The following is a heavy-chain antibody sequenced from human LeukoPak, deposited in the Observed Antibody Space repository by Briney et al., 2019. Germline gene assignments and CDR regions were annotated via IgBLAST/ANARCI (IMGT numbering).Heavy chain of an antibody. CDR2: IRSTANGYAT. CDR1: GFTFSSYS. V-gene: IGHV3-73*01. D-gene: IGHD3-10*01. CDR3: TGNYYGSGSYADFDY. J-gene: IGHJ4*02. Sequence: GGSLRLSCAASGFTFSSYSMNWVRQAPGKGLEWVGRIRSTANGYATAYAASVKGRFTISRDDSKNTAYLQMDSLKTEDTAVYYCTGNYYGSGSYADFDYWGQGTLVTVSS.